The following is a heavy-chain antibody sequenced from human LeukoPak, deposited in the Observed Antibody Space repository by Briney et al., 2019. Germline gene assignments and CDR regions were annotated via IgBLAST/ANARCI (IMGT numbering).Heavy chain of an antibody. J-gene: IGHJ3*02. CDR3: ASPGDYCSSTSCYTDRAFDI. Sequence: SETLSLTCAVSGYSISSGYYWGWIRQPPGKGLEWIGSIYHSGSTYYNPSLESRVTISVDTSKNQFSLKLSSVTAADTAVYYCASPGDYCSSTSCYTDRAFDIWGQGTMVTVSS. CDR1: GYSISSGYY. D-gene: IGHD2-2*02. V-gene: IGHV4-38-2*01. CDR2: IYHSGST.